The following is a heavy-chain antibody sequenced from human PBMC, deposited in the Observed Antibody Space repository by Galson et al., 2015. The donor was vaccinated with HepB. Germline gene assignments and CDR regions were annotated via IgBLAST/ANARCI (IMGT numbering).Heavy chain of an antibody. CDR2: ISGSGGST. D-gene: IGHD1-1*01. CDR1: GFTFSSYA. CDR3: AKDHGFHPGTTGY. V-gene: IGHV3-23*01. Sequence: SLRLSCAASGFTFSSYAMSWVRQAPGKGLEWVSAISGSGGSTYYADSVKGRFTISRDNSKNTLYLQMNSLRAEDTAVYYCAKDHGFHPGTTGYWGQGTLVTVSS. J-gene: IGHJ4*02.